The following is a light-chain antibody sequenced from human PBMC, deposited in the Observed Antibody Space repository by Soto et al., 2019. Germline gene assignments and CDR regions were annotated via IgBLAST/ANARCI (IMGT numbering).Light chain of an antibody. V-gene: IGKV3-15*01. CDR3: QQYHNWPPYT. CDR1: RSIRSG. J-gene: IGKJ2*01. Sequence: EIVMTQSPGTLSVSPGERASLSCRASRSIRSGLAWYQYKPGQAPRLLMYDASTRATGIPARFSGSGSGTDFTLTISSLQSEDFAVYYCQQYHNWPPYTFGQGTKVEIK. CDR2: DAS.